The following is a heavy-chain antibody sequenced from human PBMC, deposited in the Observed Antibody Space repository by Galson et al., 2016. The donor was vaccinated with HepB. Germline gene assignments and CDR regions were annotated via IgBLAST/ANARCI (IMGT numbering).Heavy chain of an antibody. CDR1: GDSVSSTGAS. Sequence: CAISGDSVSSTGASWNWIRQSPSRGLEWLGRTYSRSKWYNSYAVSVEGRITINPATSKNQFSLQLNSVTPEDTAVYYCARSPLWGRPTFSSWGQGTLVTVSS. CDR2: TYSRSKWYN. D-gene: IGHD2/OR15-2a*01. CDR3: ARSPLWGRPTFSS. V-gene: IGHV6-1*01. J-gene: IGHJ5*02.